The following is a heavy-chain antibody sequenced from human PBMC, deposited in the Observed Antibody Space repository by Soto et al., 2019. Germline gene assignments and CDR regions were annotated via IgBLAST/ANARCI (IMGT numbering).Heavy chain of an antibody. CDR3: ARGHSSSLTPFFYFDY. CDR2: IYYTGST. CDR1: GGSISSGGSY. D-gene: IGHD6-13*01. V-gene: IGHV4-31*03. J-gene: IGHJ4*02. Sequence: QVQLQESGPGLVKPSQTLSLTCTVSGGSISSGGSYCSWLRQHPGKGLEWIGYIYYTGSTYYNPSLKSRVSVSLDTSKSQFYLKLYSVTAADTAVYYCARGHSSSLTPFFYFDYWGLGTLVTVSS.